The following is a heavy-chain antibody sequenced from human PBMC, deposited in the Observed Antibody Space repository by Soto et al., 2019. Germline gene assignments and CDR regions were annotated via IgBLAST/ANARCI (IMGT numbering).Heavy chain of an antibody. Sequence: PGESLKISCKGSGYSFTSYWISWVRQMPGKGLEWMGRIDPSDSYTNYSPSFQGHVTISADKSISTAYLQWSSLKASDTAMYYCARPGSIAAAGTRYWFDPWGQGTLVTVSS. CDR2: IDPSDSYT. CDR1: GYSFTSYW. V-gene: IGHV5-10-1*01. CDR3: ARPGSIAAAGTRYWFDP. J-gene: IGHJ5*02. D-gene: IGHD6-13*01.